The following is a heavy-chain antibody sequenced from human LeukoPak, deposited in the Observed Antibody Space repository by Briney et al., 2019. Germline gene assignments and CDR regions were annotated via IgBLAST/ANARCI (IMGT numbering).Heavy chain of an antibody. J-gene: IGHJ1*01. CDR3: GSIGSGWFSVQH. D-gene: IGHD6-19*01. Sequence: GGSLRLSCAAAGFTFSSYSMNWVRQAPGKGLEWISYITSTSSTIYYADSVEGRFTISRDNAKNLLYLQLNSLRAEDTAVYYCGSIGSGWFSVQHWGQGTLVTVSS. V-gene: IGHV3-48*01. CDR1: GFTFSSYS. CDR2: ITSTSSTI.